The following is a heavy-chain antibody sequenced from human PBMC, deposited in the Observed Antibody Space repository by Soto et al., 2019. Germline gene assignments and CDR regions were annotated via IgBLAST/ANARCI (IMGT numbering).Heavy chain of an antibody. D-gene: IGHD2-15*01. CDR2: ISAYNGNT. Sequence: SVKVPRQASGYTLSRHGINRGRQAPGQGVEWMGWISAYNGNTNYAQKLQGRVTMTTDTSTSTAYMELRSLRSDDTAVYYCAYSGCSGGSCYRAALDYWGQGTLVTVSS. CDR1: GYTLSRHG. V-gene: IGHV1-18*01. CDR3: AYSGCSGGSCYRAALDY. J-gene: IGHJ4*02.